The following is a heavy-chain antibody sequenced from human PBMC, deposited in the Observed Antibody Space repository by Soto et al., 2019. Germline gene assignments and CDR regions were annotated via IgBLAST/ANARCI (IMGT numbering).Heavy chain of an antibody. CDR2: IDTDGSTT. V-gene: IGHV3-74*01. CDR1: GFSFSAYW. CDR3: SRGGGLSGNYL. Sequence: LRLSCASSGFSFSAYWMHWVRQAPGKGLVWFSCIDTDGSTTTYADSVKGRFTISRDNVKNTLYLQMDSLRAEDTALYYCSRGGGLSGNYLGGQGTLVTVSS. D-gene: IGHD1-26*01. J-gene: IGHJ4*02.